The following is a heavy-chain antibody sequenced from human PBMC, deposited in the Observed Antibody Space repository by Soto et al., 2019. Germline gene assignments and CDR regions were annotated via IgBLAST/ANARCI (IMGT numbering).Heavy chain of an antibody. V-gene: IGHV4-31*03. CDR1: GGSISSGGYY. J-gene: IGHJ5*02. D-gene: IGHD2-21*01. CDR3: ARVPVAPENWFDP. Sequence: QVQLQESGPGLVQPSQTLSLSCTVSGGSISSGGYYWRWIRQHPGKGLEWIGYIHHIGSTYYTPSLNSRGAISVDTSKNQFSLRLRSVTAADTAMYYCARVPVAPENWFDPWGQGTLVTVSA. CDR2: IHHIGST.